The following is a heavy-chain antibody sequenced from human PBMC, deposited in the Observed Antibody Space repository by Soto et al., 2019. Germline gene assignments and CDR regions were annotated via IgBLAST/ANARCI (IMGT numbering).Heavy chain of an antibody. CDR2: IYYSGST. CDR3: ARGGYCTNGVCYDY. CDR1: GGSISSGGYY. D-gene: IGHD2-8*01. Sequence: PSETLSLTCTVSGGSISSGGYYWSWIRQHPGKGLEWIGYIYYSGSTYYNPSLKSRVTISVDTSKNQFSLKLSSVTAADTAVYYCARGGYCTNGVCYDYWGQGTLVTVSS. V-gene: IGHV4-31*03. J-gene: IGHJ4*02.